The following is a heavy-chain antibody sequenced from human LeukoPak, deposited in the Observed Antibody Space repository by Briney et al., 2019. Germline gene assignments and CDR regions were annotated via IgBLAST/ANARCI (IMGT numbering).Heavy chain of an antibody. D-gene: IGHD6-19*01. CDR2: INPSGGST. Sequence: GASVKVSCKASGYTFTSYYMHWVRQAPGQGLEWMGIINPSGGSTSYAQKFQGRVTMTRDMSTSTVYMELSSLRSEDTAVYYCARDRGSSGWGNYYYYYYMDVWGKGTTVTVSS. CDR3: ARDRGSSGWGNYYYYYYMDV. J-gene: IGHJ6*03. V-gene: IGHV1-46*01. CDR1: GYTFTSYY.